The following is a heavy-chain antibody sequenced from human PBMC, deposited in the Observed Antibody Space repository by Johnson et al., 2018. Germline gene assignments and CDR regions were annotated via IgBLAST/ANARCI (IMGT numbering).Heavy chain of an antibody. J-gene: IGHJ3*02. CDR1: GFTFSYCS. V-gene: IGHV3-48*01. Sequence: VQLVQSGGGLVQPGGSLRLSCAASGFTFSYCSMSWVRQAPGKGLEWVSSISGTSSTIYYADSVKGRFTISRDNAKNSLYMQMNSLRAADTAVYYCARDSDVEWELLPGALDSWGQGTMVTVSS. D-gene: IGHD1-26*01. CDR3: ARDSDVEWELLPGALDS. CDR2: ISGTSSTI.